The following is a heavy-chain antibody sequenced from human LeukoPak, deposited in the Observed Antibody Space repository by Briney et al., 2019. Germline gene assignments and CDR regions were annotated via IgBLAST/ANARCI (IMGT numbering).Heavy chain of an antibody. CDR3: ARVDILTGYYSVFDY. D-gene: IGHD3-9*01. J-gene: IGHJ4*02. CDR2: IYHSGST. Sequence: SQTLSLTCAVSGGSISSGGYSWSWIRQPPGKGLEWIGYIYHSGSTYYNPSLKSRVTISVDRSKNQFSLKLSSVTAADTAVYYCARVDILTGYYSVFDYWGQGTLATVSS. CDR1: GGSISSGGYS. V-gene: IGHV4-30-2*01.